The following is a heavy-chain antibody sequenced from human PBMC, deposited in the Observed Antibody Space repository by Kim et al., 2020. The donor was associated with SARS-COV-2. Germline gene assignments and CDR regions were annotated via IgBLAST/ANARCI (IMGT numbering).Heavy chain of an antibody. CDR1: GYTLTELS. Sequence: ASVKVSCKVSGYTLTELSMHWVRQAPGKGLEWMGGFDPEDGETIYAQKFQGRVTMTEDTSTDTAYMELSSLRSEDTAVYYCATLWAVAGTGPPLYWGQGTLVTVSS. CDR2: FDPEDGET. J-gene: IGHJ4*02. V-gene: IGHV1-24*01. CDR3: ATLWAVAGTGPPLY. D-gene: IGHD6-19*01.